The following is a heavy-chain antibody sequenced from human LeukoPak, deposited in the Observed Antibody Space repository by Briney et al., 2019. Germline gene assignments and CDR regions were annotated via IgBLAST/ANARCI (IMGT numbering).Heavy chain of an antibody. CDR1: GFTFSSYA. J-gene: IGHJ4*02. CDR2: ISGSGGST. CDR3: AKDGVGRSRLGELSQFDY. V-gene: IGHV3-23*01. Sequence: GGSLRLSCAASGFTFSSYAMSWVRQAPGKGLEWVSAISGSGGSTYYADSVKGRFTISRDNSKNTLYLQMNSLRAEDTAVYYCAKDGVGRSRLGELSQFDYWGQGTLVTVSS. D-gene: IGHD3-16*02.